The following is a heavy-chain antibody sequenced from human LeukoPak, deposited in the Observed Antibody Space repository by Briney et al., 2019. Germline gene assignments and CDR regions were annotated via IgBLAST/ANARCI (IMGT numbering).Heavy chain of an antibody. V-gene: IGHV3-48*03. J-gene: IGHJ4*02. Sequence: GGSLRLSCAASGFTFSSYEMNWVRQAPGKGLEWVSYISSSGSTIYYADSVRGRFTISRDNAKNSLYLQMNSLRAEDTAVYYCATLQGRSSDYWGQGTLVTVSS. CDR3: ATLQGRSSDY. CDR1: GFTFSSYE. CDR2: ISSSGSTI.